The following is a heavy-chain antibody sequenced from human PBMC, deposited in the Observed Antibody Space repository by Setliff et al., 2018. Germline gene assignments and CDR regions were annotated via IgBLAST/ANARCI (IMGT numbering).Heavy chain of an antibody. J-gene: IGHJ3*01. CDR1: GFTLSDST. CDR2: IRTKANSYAT. CDR3: VRHMTYYDFWRGYYSTSDAFHA. V-gene: IGHV3-73*01. Sequence: PGESLKLSCAASGFTLSDSTMHWVRQASGKGLEWVGRIRTKANSYATAYATSVQDRFTISRHYSESTTYLQINGLKTEDTAVYYCVRHMTYYDFWRGYYSTSDAFHAWGQGTMVTVSS. D-gene: IGHD3-3*01.